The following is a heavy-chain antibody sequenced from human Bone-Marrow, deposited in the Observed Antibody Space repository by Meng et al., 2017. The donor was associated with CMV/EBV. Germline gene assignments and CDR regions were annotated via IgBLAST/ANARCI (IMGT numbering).Heavy chain of an antibody. CDR2: IKNKAQNYIT. Sequence: GESLKISCAASGLTFSNHYMDWVRQAPGKGLEWVGRIKNKAQNYITEYAASVKGRFAISRDDSKNSLFLQMNSLKNEDTAVYYCARDGPPRDWGQGTLVPVSS. CDR3: ARDGPPRD. V-gene: IGHV3-72*01. CDR1: GLTFSNHY. J-gene: IGHJ4*02.